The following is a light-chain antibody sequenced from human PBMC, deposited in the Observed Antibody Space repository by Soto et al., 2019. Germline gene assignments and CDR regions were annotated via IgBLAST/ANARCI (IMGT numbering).Light chain of an antibody. V-gene: IGKV3-15*01. CDR2: DAS. Sequence: EIVMTQSPATLSVSPGERATLSCRASQSVTSNFAWYQQKPGQAPRLLIYDASTRATGLPARFSGSGSGTEFTLTISSLQSEDFAVYYCQQYNNWPPWTFGRGTKVDI. CDR3: QQYNNWPPWT. CDR1: QSVTSN. J-gene: IGKJ1*01.